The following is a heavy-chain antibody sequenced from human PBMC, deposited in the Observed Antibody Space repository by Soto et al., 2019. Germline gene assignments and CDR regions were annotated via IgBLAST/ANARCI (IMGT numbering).Heavy chain of an antibody. CDR1: GGSISSGGYY. CDR3: ARLGAYYQSLDP. J-gene: IGHJ5*02. D-gene: IGHD2-21*01. V-gene: IGHV4-31*03. Sequence: SETLSLTCTVSGGSISSGGYYWSWIRQHPGKGLEWIGYIFYSGTTYYNPSLKSRVTISVDTSKNQFSLKLSSVTAADTAVYYCARLGAYYQSLDPWGPGTLVTVSS. CDR2: IFYSGTT.